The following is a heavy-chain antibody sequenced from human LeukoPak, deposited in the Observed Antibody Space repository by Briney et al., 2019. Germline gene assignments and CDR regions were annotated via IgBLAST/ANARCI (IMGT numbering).Heavy chain of an antibody. J-gene: IGHJ4*02. CDR1: GFTSSNAW. CDR3: TTSIVGASLTDY. D-gene: IGHD1-26*01. CDR2: IKSKTDGGTT. V-gene: IGHV3-15*01. Sequence: GGSLRLSCAASGFTSSNAWMSWVRQAPGKGLEWVGRIKSKTDGGTTDYAAPVKGRFTISRDDSKNTLYLQMNSLKTEDTAVYYCTTSIVGASLTDYWGQGTLVTVSS.